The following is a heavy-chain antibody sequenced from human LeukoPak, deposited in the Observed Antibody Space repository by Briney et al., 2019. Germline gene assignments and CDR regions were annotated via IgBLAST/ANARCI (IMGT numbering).Heavy chain of an antibody. CDR1: GFSFSTYS. J-gene: IGHJ4*02. V-gene: IGHV3-21*01. CDR2: ISGGSGYI. D-gene: IGHD6-19*01. CDR3: ARQGGMQSFDY. Sequence: SGGSLRLSCAASGFSFSTYSMNWVRQAPGKGLEWVAYISGGSGYIYYADSVKGRFTVSRDNAENSLYLQMNSLRAEDTAVYYCARQGGMQSFDYWGQGILVTLSS.